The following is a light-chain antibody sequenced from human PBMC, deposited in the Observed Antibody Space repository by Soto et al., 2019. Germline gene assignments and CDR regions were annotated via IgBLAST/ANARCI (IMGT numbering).Light chain of an antibody. CDR2: KAS. J-gene: IGKJ4*01. V-gene: IGKV1-5*03. CDR3: QQYNSYPLT. Sequence: DIQMTQSPSTLSASVGDRVTSTCRASQTISSWLAWYQQKPGKAPKLLIYKASSLESGVPSRWSGSGSGTAFTLTISSLQPDDFATYYCQQYNSYPLTVGGGTKVEIK. CDR1: QTISSW.